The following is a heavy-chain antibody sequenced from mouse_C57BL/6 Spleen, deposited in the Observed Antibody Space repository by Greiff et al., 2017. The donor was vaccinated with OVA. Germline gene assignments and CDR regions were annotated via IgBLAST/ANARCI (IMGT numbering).Heavy chain of an antibody. CDR2: IYPGDGDT. CDR1: GYAFSSYW. J-gene: IGHJ4*01. CDR3: ARVATRAMDY. D-gene: IGHD1-1*01. Sequence: VQLQQSGAELVKPGASVKISCKASGYAFSSYWMNWVKQRPGKGLEWIGQIYPGDGDTNYNGKCKGKATLTADKYSSTAYMQLSSLTSEDSAVYFCARVATRAMDYWGQGTSVTVSS. V-gene: IGHV1-80*01.